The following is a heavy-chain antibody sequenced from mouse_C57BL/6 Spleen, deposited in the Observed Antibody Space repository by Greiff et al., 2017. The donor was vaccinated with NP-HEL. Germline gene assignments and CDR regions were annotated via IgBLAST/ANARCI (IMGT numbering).Heavy chain of an antibody. CDR1: GYAFSSSW. V-gene: IGHV1-82*01. D-gene: IGHD2-4*01. CDR2: IYPGDGDT. J-gene: IGHJ4*01. CDR3: ARFYYDYDLNYAMDY. Sequence: QVQLQQSGPELVKPGASVKISCKASGYAFSSSWMNWVKQRPGKGLEWIGRIYPGDGDTNYNGKFKGKATLTADKSSSTAYMQLSSLTSEDSAVYFCARFYYDYDLNYAMDYWGQGTSVTVSS.